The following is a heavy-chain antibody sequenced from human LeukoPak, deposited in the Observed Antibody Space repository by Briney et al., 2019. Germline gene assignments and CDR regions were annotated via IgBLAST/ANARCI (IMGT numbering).Heavy chain of an antibody. Sequence: PARSLRLSCAASGFTFDDYAMHWVRQTPGKGLEWVSGISWNSGNIGYADSVKGRFTISRDNAKNSLYLQMNSLRAEDTALYYCAKDSGYYYGSGTYYLNWGQGTLVTVSS. D-gene: IGHD3-10*01. V-gene: IGHV3-9*01. CDR1: GFTFDDYA. CDR3: AKDSGYYYGSGTYYLN. J-gene: IGHJ4*02. CDR2: ISWNSGNI.